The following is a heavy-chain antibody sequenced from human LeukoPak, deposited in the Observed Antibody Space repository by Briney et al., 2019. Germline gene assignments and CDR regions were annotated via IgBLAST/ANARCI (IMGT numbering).Heavy chain of an antibody. J-gene: IGHJ1*01. Sequence: GGSLRLSCAASGFTFSSYAMSWVRQAPGKGLEWVSAISGSGGSTYYADSVKGRFTISRDSVKNSLYLQMNSLRDEDTAVYYCARAPLTTYYYDSSGYYPKYFQHWGQGTLVTVSS. CDR3: ARAPLTTYYYDSSGYYPKYFQH. V-gene: IGHV3-23*01. D-gene: IGHD3-22*01. CDR1: GFTFSSYA. CDR2: ISGSGGST.